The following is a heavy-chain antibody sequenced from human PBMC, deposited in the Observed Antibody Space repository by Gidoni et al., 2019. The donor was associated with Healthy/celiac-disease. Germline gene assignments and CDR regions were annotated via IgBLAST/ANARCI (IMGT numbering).Heavy chain of an antibody. J-gene: IGHJ3*02. Sequence: EVQLVESGGGLVKPGGSLRLSCAASGFTFSNAWMSWVRQAPGKGLEWVGRIKSKTDGGTTDYAAPVKGRFTISRDDSKNTLYLQMNSLKTEDTAVYYCTTDPYYYDSSGYYHDAFDIWGQGTMVTVSS. D-gene: IGHD3-22*01. CDR1: GFTFSNAW. CDR2: IKSKTDGGTT. V-gene: IGHV3-15*01. CDR3: TTDPYYYDSSGYYHDAFDI.